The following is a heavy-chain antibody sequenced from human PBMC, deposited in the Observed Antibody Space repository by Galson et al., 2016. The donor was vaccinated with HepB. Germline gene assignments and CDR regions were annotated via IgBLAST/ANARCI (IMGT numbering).Heavy chain of an antibody. CDR2: ISYDGSNK. V-gene: IGHV3-30*04. D-gene: IGHD1-26*01. Sequence: SLRLSCAASGFTFSSYSVHWVRQAPGKGLEWVAVISYDGSNKYYADSVQGRFTISRDNSKNTLYLQMNSLRAEDKAVYYCARDPRLWALLRPYFDYWGRGTLVTVSS. J-gene: IGHJ4*02. CDR3: ARDPRLWALLRPYFDY. CDR1: GFTFSSYS.